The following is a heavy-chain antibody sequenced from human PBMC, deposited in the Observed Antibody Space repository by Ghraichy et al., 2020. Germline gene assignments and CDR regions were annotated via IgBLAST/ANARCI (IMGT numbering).Heavy chain of an antibody. CDR2: ISCSSSYI. D-gene: IGHD1-26*01. V-gene: IGHV3-21*01. CDR1: GFTFSSYS. J-gene: IGHJ3*02. CDR3: ARDVSGSYGAFDI. Sequence: GGSLRLSCAASGFTFSSYSMNWVRQAPGKGLEWVSSISCSSSYIYYADSVKGRFTISRDNAKNSLYLQMNSLRAEDTAVYYCARDVSGSYGAFDIWGQGTMVTVSS.